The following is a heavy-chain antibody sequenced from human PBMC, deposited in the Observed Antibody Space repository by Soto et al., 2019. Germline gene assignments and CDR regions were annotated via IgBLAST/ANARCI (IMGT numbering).Heavy chain of an antibody. J-gene: IGHJ3*02. V-gene: IGHV4-39*01. Sequence: TSETLSLTCTVSGGSITSRDIYWGWIRQSPGKGLEWIGTVYHSGRAYYNPSLRSRVTMSVDTSKNEFSVNLNFVTAADTAVYYCARLIPYCGGDCYSVGAFDIWGQGTMVTVSS. CDR2: VYHSGRA. CDR3: ARLIPYCGGDCYSVGAFDI. D-gene: IGHD2-21*02. CDR1: GGSITSRDIY.